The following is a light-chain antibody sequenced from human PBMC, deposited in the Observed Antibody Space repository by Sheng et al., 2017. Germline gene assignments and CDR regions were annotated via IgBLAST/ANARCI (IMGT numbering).Light chain of an antibody. V-gene: IGLV2-23*02. J-gene: IGLJ2*01. CDR1: SSDVGNYHL. CDR2: EVT. Sequence: QSALTQPASVSGSPGQSITISCTGSSSDVGNYHLVSWYQQHPGKSPKLIIYEVTKRPSGVSNRFSGSKSGNTASLTISGLQAEDEADYYCCSYAGSNTLLFGGGTKLTVL. CDR3: CSYAGSNTLL.